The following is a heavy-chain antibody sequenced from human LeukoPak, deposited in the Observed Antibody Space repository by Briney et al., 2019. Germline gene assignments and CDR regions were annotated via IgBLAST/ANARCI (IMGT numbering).Heavy chain of an antibody. J-gene: IGHJ6*03. V-gene: IGHV4-34*01. D-gene: IGHD1-14*01. CDR2: INHSGST. CDR3: ARGQNEPPGYYYYYMDV. CDR1: GGSFSGYY. Sequence: SETLSLTCAVYGGSFSGYYWSWIRQPPGKGLEWIGEINHSGSTNYNPSLKSRVTISVDTSKNQFSLKLSSVTAAGTAVYYCARGQNEPPGYYYYYMDVWGKGTTVTVSS.